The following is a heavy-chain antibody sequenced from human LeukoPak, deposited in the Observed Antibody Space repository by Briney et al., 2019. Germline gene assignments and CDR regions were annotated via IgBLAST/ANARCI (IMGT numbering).Heavy chain of an antibody. J-gene: IGHJ4*02. V-gene: IGHV1-18*01. D-gene: IGHD4-23*01. Sequence: GASVKVSCEASGYTFNIYGINWVRQAPGQGLEWMGWISGYNGNTKYAQKFQGRVTMTTDTSTSTAYMELRSLRSDDTAVFYCARGDYGGSADYWGQGTLVTVSS. CDR3: ARGDYGGSADY. CDR1: GYTFNIYG. CDR2: ISGYNGNT.